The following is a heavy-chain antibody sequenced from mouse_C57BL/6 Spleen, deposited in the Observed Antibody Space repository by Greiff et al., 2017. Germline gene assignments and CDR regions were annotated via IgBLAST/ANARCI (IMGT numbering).Heavy chain of an antibody. D-gene: IGHD2-4*01. CDR2: IDPETGGT. J-gene: IGHJ4*01. CDR3: TGKRDYLYAMDY. Sequence: QVQLQQSGAELVRPGASVTLSCKASGYTFTDYEMHWVKQTPVHGLEWIGAIDPETGGTAYNQKFKGKAILTADKSSSTAYMELRSLTSEDSAVYYCTGKRDYLYAMDYWGQGTSVTVSS. CDR1: GYTFTDYE. V-gene: IGHV1-15*01.